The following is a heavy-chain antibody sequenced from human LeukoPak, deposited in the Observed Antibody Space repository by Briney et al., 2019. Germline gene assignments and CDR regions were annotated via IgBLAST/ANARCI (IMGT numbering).Heavy chain of an antibody. CDR2: IYPGDSDT. CDR3: ARGGDGYNHFDY. J-gene: IGHJ4*02. CDR1: GYSFTTYW. D-gene: IGHD3-16*01. Sequence: GESLKISCQGSGYSFTTYWIAWVRQTPGKGLEWMGIIYPGDSDTTYSPSFQGQVTISADKSTSTAYLQWSGLRASDTAIYYCARGGDGYNHFDYWGQGTLVTVSS. V-gene: IGHV5-51*01.